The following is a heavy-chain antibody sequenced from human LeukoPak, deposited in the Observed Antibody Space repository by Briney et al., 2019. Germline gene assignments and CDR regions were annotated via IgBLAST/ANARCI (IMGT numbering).Heavy chain of an antibody. Sequence: ASVKVSCKASGYTFTSYDITWVRQATGQGLEWMGWMNPNSGNTGYAQKFQGRVTMTRNTSISTAYMELSSLRSEDTAVYYCAKDYGDYYYYYYGMDVWGQGTTVTVSS. D-gene: IGHD4-17*01. CDR2: MNPNSGNT. J-gene: IGHJ6*02. CDR3: AKDYGDYYYYYYGMDV. V-gene: IGHV1-8*01. CDR1: GYTFTSYD.